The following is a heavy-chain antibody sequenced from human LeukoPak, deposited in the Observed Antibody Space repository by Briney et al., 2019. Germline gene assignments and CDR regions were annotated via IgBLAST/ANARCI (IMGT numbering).Heavy chain of an antibody. J-gene: IGHJ6*02. CDR2: INHSEST. CDR3: ATLRVRAAAGKGPVYYYGMDV. D-gene: IGHD6-13*01. CDR1: GGSFSGYC. V-gene: IGHV4-34*01. Sequence: SETLSLTCAVYGGSFSGYCWSWIRQPPGKGLEWIGEINHSESTNYNPSLKSRVTISVDTSKNQFSLKLSSVTAADTAVYYCATLRVRAAAGKGPVYYYGMDVWGQGTTVTVSS.